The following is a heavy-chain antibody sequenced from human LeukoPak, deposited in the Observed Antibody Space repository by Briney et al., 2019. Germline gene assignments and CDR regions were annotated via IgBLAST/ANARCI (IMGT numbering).Heavy chain of an antibody. J-gene: IGHJ4*02. D-gene: IGHD1-1*01. V-gene: IGHV4-30-2*01. Sequence: SETLSLTCTVSGGSISSGGYYWSWIRQPPGKGLEWIGYIYHSGSTYYNPSLKSRVTISVDRSKNQFSLKLSSVTAADTAVYYCARDPDLSVGSDYWGQGTLVTVSS. CDR2: IYHSGST. CDR3: ARDPDLSVGSDY. CDR1: GGSISSGGYY.